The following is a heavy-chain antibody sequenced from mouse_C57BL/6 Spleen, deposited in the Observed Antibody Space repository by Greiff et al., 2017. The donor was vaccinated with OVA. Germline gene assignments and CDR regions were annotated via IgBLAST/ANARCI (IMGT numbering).Heavy chain of an antibody. Sequence: VQPEQSGTVLARPGALVKMSFKTSGYTFPCIWMHWGKQRPGQGLEWVGASYPGNCDTSLNQKFKGKAKLTAVTSASTAYMELSSLTNEDPAVYYCTTMDYWGQGTSVTVSS. V-gene: IGHV1-5*01. CDR2: SYPGNCDT. CDR1: GYTFPCIW. J-gene: IGHJ4*01. CDR3: TTMDY.